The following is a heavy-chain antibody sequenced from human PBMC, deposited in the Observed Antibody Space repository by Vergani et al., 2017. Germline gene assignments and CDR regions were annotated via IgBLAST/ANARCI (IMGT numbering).Heavy chain of an antibody. D-gene: IGHD6-19*01. Sequence: QLQLQESGPGLVKPSATLSLTCSVSGASIRSSNYYWGWIRQPPGKGLEWIASIYYSGSTYYNPSLKSRVTISVDTSKNPFSLKLSSVTAADTAVYFCARHSSVEWLVNLGWFDPWGQGILVTVSS. CDR1: GASIRSSNYY. J-gene: IGHJ5*02. CDR3: ARHSSVEWLVNLGWFDP. CDR2: IYYSGST. V-gene: IGHV4-39*01.